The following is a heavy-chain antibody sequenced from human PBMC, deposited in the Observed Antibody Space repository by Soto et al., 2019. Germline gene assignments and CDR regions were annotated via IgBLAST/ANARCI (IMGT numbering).Heavy chain of an antibody. V-gene: IGHV3-53*01. CDR2: IYSGGST. D-gene: IGHD6-13*01. J-gene: IGHJ4*02. CDR3: ARRGPGTYFDY. CDR1: EFTVSSNY. Sequence: GGSLRLSCAASEFTVSSNYMSWVRQAPGKGLEWVSVIYSGGSTHYADSVKGRFTISRDNSKNTLYLQMNSLRAEDTAVYYCARRGPGTYFDYWGQGTLVTVSS.